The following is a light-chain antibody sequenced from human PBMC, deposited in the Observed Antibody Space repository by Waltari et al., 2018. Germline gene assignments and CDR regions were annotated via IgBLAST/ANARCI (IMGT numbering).Light chain of an antibody. J-gene: IGLJ2*01. CDR3: CSYAGADTSVL. CDR2: DVN. V-gene: IGLV2-11*01. CDR1: SRDVGGYDF. Sequence: QSALTQPRSVSGSPGPSVTISCTGTSRDVGGYDFVSLYQQYPGKAPKLIIYDVNKRPPWVPDRFSASKSGNTASLTISGLLNEDEADYYCCSYAGADTSVLFGGGTTLTVL.